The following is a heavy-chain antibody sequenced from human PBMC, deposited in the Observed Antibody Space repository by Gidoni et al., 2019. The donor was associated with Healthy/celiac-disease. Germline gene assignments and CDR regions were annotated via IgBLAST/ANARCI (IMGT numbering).Heavy chain of an antibody. J-gene: IGHJ5*02. D-gene: IGHD6-13*01. Sequence: QVQLQQWGAGMLKPSETLSLTCAVYGGSFSGYYWSWIRQPPGKGLEWIGEINHSGSTTYNPSLKSRVTISGDTSKNQFSLKLSSVTAADTAVDYCARLGSSWYSNWFDPWGQGTLVTVSS. V-gene: IGHV4-34*01. CDR2: INHSGST. CDR1: GGSFSGYY. CDR3: ARLGSSWYSNWFDP.